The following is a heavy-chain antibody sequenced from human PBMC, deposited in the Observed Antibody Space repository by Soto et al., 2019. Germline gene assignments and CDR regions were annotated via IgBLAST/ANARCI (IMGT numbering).Heavy chain of an antibody. CDR3: TTVIAARPFPSRTSGDDY. D-gene: IGHD6-6*01. V-gene: IGHV3-15*07. CDR2: IKSKTDGGTT. Sequence: GGSLRLSCAASGFTFSNAWMNWVRQAPGKGLEWVGRIKSKTDGGTTDYAAPVKGRFTISRDDSKNTLYLQMNSLKTEDTAVYYCTTVIAARPFPSRTSGDDYWGQGTLVTVSS. J-gene: IGHJ4*02. CDR1: GFTFSNAW.